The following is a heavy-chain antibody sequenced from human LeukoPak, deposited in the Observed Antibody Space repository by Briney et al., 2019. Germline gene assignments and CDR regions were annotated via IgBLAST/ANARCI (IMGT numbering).Heavy chain of an antibody. Sequence: GGSLRLSCTASGLSFSDYSMNWVRQAPGKGLEWVSYISSTGNPRHYAESVKGRFTISRDNNKNSLYLQMNSLSPEDTALYYCAKDRAPFRGTYLDHWGQGTLVTVSS. D-gene: IGHD3/OR15-3a*01. CDR1: GLSFSDYS. J-gene: IGHJ4*02. V-gene: IGHV3-48*04. CDR3: AKDRAPFRGTYLDH. CDR2: ISSTGNPR.